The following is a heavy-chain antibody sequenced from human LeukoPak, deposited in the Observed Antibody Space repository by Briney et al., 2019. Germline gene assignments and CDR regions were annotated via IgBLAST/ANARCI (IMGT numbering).Heavy chain of an antibody. Sequence: PSETLSLTCIVSGDSIRIYYWSWIRQSPGKGLGWIGYIHYSGNTFSNPALKSRVTISIDTPNNQFSLQLRSVTAEDTAVYFCARHADGYNSGFLDFWGPGTMVTVSS. V-gene: IGHV4-59*08. D-gene: IGHD5-24*01. CDR1: GDSIRIYY. J-gene: IGHJ3*01. CDR3: ARHADGYNSGFLDF. CDR2: IHYSGNT.